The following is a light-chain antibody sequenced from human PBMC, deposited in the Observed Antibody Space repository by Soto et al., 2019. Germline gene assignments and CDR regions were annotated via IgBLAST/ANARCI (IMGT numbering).Light chain of an antibody. J-gene: IGKJ4*01. V-gene: IGKV3-11*01. CDR3: QQRSDSPLT. CDR1: QSISSY. Sequence: EIGLTQSPATLSLSPGERATLSCRANQSISSYLAWYQQRPGQAPRLLMYDASNRATGIPARFSGSGSGTDFPLTISSLEPEDFAVYYCQQRSDSPLTFGGGTKVEIQ. CDR2: DAS.